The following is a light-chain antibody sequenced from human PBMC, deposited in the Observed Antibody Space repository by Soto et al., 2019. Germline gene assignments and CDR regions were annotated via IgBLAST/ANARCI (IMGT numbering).Light chain of an antibody. Sequence: DIVMTQSPLSLPVTPGEPASISCRSSQSLLHSNGYNYLDWYLQKPGQSPQLLIYLGSNRASGVPDRFRGSGSGTDFTLKIRSVEAEDVGVCYCMHALQTLLTCGGGTQVQIK. CDR2: LGS. CDR1: QSLLHSNGYNY. V-gene: IGKV2-28*01. J-gene: IGKJ4*01. CDR3: MHALQTLLT.